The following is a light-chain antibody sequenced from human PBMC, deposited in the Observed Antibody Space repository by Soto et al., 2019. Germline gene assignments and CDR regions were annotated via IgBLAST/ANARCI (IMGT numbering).Light chain of an antibody. CDR2: DVT. CDR3: ASFTSISTYV. J-gene: IGLJ1*01. V-gene: IGLV2-14*03. Sequence: QSSPTQPASVPASRGQTSTISCGETGDDVGGYNFVSWYADHSGKPPDLRIYDVTHRPSVVSDRFSGSKSGSTASLTISGLQPEDESHYYCASFTSISTYVFGTGTKVTVL. CDR1: GDDVGGYNF.